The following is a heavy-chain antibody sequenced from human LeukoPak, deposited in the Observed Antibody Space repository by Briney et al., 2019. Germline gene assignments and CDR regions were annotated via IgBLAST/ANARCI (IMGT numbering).Heavy chain of an antibody. CDR2: IGGGNGIT. CDR3: ANPPHIAAAGTDWFDP. Sequence: RSGGSLRLSCAASRFTFNSYAMSWVRQAPGKGLEWVSVIGGGNGITFYVGSVKGRFTISRDNSKDTLYLQMNSLRAEDTAVYYCANPPHIAAAGTDWFDPWGQGTLVTVSS. J-gene: IGHJ5*02. V-gene: IGHV3-23*01. CDR1: RFTFNSYA. D-gene: IGHD6-13*01.